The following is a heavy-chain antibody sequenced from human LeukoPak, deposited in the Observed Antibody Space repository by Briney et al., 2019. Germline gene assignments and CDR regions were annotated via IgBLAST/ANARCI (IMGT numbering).Heavy chain of an antibody. CDR3: AGAYCGGDCYGVEYYYYYGMDV. CDR2: INHSRRT. J-gene: IGHJ6*02. CDR1: GGSFSGYY. D-gene: IGHD2-21*02. V-gene: IGHV4-34*01. Sequence: KPSETLSLTCAVYGGSFSGYYWSWIRQPPGKGLEWIGEINHSRRTNYNPSLKSRVTISVDTSRNQFSLILSSVTAADTAVYYCAGAYCGGDCYGVEYYYYYGMDVWGQGTTVTVSS.